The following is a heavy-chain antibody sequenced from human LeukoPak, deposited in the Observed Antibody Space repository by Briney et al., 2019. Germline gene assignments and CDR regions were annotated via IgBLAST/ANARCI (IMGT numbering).Heavy chain of an antibody. D-gene: IGHD6-19*01. Sequence: GESLKISCKGYGYSFTTYWIGWVRQMPGKGLEWMGIIYPGDSDTRYSSSFQGQVTISADKSISTAYLQWSSLKASDTAMYYCARAYSSDWPRRDFWGQGTLVTVSS. V-gene: IGHV5-51*01. J-gene: IGHJ4*02. CDR2: IYPGDSDT. CDR3: ARAYSSDWPRRDF. CDR1: GYSFTTYW.